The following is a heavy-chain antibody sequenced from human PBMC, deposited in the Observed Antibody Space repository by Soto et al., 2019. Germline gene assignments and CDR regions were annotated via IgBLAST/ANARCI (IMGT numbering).Heavy chain of an antibody. V-gene: IGHV3-30*18. Sequence: GSLRLSCAASGFTFSSYGMHWVRQAPGKGLEWVAVISYDGSNKYYADSVKGRFTISRDNSKNTLYLQMNSLRAEDTAVYYCAKDQGGGGRYYGSGSWYYYYGMDVWGQGTTVTVSS. D-gene: IGHD3-10*01. CDR3: AKDQGGGGRYYGSGSWYYYYGMDV. J-gene: IGHJ6*02. CDR2: ISYDGSNK. CDR1: GFTFSSYG.